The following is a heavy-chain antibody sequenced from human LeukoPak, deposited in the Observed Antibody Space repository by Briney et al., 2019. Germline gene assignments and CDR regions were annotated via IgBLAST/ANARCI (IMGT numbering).Heavy chain of an antibody. J-gene: IGHJ5*01. CDR2: IKQDGSEI. Sequence: GGSLRLSCAASGFTFRNYWMSWVRQAPGKGLEWVANIKQDGSEIYYVDSVKGRFNFSRDNVKNSLYLQMNSLRAEDTAVYYCARGRGLTIFGVISWFDSWGQGTLVTVSS. D-gene: IGHD3-3*01. V-gene: IGHV3-7*01. CDR3: ARGRGLTIFGVISWFDS. CDR1: GFTFRNYW.